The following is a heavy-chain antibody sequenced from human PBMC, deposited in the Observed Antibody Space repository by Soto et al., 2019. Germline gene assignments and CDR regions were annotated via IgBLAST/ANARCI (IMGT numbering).Heavy chain of an antibody. Sequence: ASVKVSCKASGYTFTGYYMHWVRQAPGQGLEWMGWINPNSGGTNYAQKFQGWVTMTRDTSISTAYMELSRLRSDDTAVYYCARGWLFSHDAFDIWGKGTMVTVS. CDR1: GYTFTGYY. J-gene: IGHJ3*02. D-gene: IGHD3-22*01. CDR3: ARGWLFSHDAFDI. V-gene: IGHV1-2*04. CDR2: INPNSGGT.